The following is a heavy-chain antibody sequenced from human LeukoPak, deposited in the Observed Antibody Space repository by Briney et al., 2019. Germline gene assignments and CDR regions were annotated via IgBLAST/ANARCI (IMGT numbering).Heavy chain of an antibody. V-gene: IGHV1-2*02. Sequence: ASVKVSCKASGYTFTGYYMHWVRQAPGQGLEWMGWINPNSGGTNYAQKFQGRVTMTRDTSISTAYMELSRLRSDDTAVYYCARDLLSHYDSSGYPDYWDQGTLVTVSS. D-gene: IGHD3-22*01. J-gene: IGHJ4*02. CDR3: ARDLLSHYDSSGYPDY. CDR2: INPNSGGT. CDR1: GYTFTGYY.